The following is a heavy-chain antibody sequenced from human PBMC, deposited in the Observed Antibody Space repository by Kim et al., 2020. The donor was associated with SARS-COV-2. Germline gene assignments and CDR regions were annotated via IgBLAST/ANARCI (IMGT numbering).Heavy chain of an antibody. Sequence: SETLSLTCTVSGGSISSSSYYRGWIRQPPGKGLEWIGSIYYSGSTYYNPSLKSRVTISVDTSKNQFSLKLSSVTAADTAVYYCAAGLYYYDSSGFLAYWGQGTLVTVSS. J-gene: IGHJ4*02. D-gene: IGHD3-22*01. CDR2: IYYSGST. CDR1: GGSISSSSYY. V-gene: IGHV4-39*01. CDR3: AAGLYYYDSSGFLAY.